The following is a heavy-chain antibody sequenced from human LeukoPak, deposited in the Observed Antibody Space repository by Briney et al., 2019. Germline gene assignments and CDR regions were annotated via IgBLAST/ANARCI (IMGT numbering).Heavy chain of an antibody. CDR3: ARVSYFGSAGLDY. CDR1: GFTFSNYE. J-gene: IGHJ4*02. Sequence: GGSLRLSCGASGFTFSNYEMNWVRQAPGMGLEWVSYISDSGRTIYYADSVRGRFTISRDNAKNSLYLQMNSLGAEDTAVYYCARVSYFGSAGLDYWGQGTLVTVSS. V-gene: IGHV3-48*03. CDR2: ISDSGRTI. D-gene: IGHD2-21*01.